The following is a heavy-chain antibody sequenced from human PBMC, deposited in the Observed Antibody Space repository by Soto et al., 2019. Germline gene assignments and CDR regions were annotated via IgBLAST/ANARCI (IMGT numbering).Heavy chain of an antibody. Sequence: EVQLVESGGGIVEPGRSLRLSCAASGFSFDNFAMHWVRQAPGKGLVWVSSISSNSGNIGYVDSVKGRFTISRDNAKNSLYLEMNSLRVEDTALYYCAKGGTSSWLRVSLHIWGQGTMVTASS. CDR2: ISSNSGNI. CDR3: AKGGTSSWLRVSLHI. J-gene: IGHJ3*02. CDR1: GFSFDNFA. V-gene: IGHV3-9*01. D-gene: IGHD1-7*01.